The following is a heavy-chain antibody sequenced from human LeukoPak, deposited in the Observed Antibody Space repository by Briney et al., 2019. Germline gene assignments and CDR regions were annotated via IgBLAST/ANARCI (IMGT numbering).Heavy chain of an antibody. D-gene: IGHD3-22*01. CDR3: ARAGGKYDSRMVGY. J-gene: IGHJ4*02. V-gene: IGHV1-2*02. CDR1: GYTFTGYY. CDR2: INPNSGGT. Sequence: ASVTVSCKASGYTFTGYYMHWVRQAPGQGLEGMGWINPNSGGTNYAQKFQGRGTQTSDTSIRTAYMEVSRLRSDDTAVYYYARAGGKYDSRMVGYWGQGTLVTVSS.